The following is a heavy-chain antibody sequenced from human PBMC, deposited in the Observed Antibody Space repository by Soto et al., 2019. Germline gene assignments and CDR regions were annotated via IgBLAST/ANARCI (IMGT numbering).Heavy chain of an antibody. V-gene: IGHV3-30*03. CDR1: GFTFNNYG. CDR3: TTVILYYYDSSGFRRRFDP. CDR2: ISFDGRNT. J-gene: IGHJ5*02. D-gene: IGHD3-22*01. Sequence: GVSLRLSCAASGFTFNNYGVHWVRQAPGKGLEWVVVISFDGRNTYYIDSVKGRLTISRDNAKNTLYLQMNSLKTEDTAVYYCTTVILYYYDSSGFRRRFDP.